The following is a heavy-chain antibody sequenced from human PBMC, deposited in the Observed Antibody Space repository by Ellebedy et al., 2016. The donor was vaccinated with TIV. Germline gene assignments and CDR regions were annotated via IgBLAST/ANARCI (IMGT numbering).Heavy chain of an antibody. V-gene: IGHV3-7*01. Sequence: PGGSLRLSCVVPGFSFSNYWMSWVRQPPGKGLQWVANIKSDGSQTFYVGSVEGRFTISRDNANNAVYLQMNSLRADDTGVYYCARPDGNGWFRTDYWGQGALVTVSS. CDR2: IKSDGSQT. D-gene: IGHD6-19*01. CDR1: GFSFSNYW. J-gene: IGHJ4*02. CDR3: ARPDGNGWFRTDY.